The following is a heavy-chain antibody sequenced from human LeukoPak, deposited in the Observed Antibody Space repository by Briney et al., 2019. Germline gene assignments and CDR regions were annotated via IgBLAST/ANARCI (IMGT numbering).Heavy chain of an antibody. CDR2: IIPILGIA. V-gene: IGHV1-69*04. J-gene: IGHJ4*02. Sequence: SVKVSCKASGGTFSSYAISWVRQAPGQGLEWMGRIIPILGIANYAQKFQGRVTITADKSTSTAYMELSSLRSEDTAVYYCARLHDYGDYEGWIVGYWGQGTLVTVPS. D-gene: IGHD4-17*01. CDR1: GGTFSSYA. CDR3: ARLHDYGDYEGWIVGY.